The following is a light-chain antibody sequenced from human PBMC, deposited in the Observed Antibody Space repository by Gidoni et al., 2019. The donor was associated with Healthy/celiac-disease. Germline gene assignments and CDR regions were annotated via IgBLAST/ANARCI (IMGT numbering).Light chain of an antibody. V-gene: IGKV4-1*01. CDR2: WAS. CDR1: QSVLYSPNNKNY. CDR3: QQYYSTPQT. J-gene: IGKJ1*01. Sequence: DIVMTQSPDSLAVSLGERATINCKSSQSVLYSPNNKNYLAWYQQKPGQPPKLLIYWASTRESGVPDRFSGSGSGTDFTLTISSLQAEDVAVYYCQQYYSTPQTFGQXTKVEIK.